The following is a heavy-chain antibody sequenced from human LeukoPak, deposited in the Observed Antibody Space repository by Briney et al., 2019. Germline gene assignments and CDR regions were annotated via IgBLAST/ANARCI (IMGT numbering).Heavy chain of an antibody. V-gene: IGHV4-34*01. D-gene: IGHD1-26*01. CDR1: GGSFSGYY. Sequence: SEILSLTCAVYGGSFSGYYWSWIRQPPGKGLEWIGEINHSGSTNYNPSLKSRVTISVDTSKNQFSLKLSSVTAADTAVYYCASSNGGGSYYVMDYWGQGTLVTVSS. CDR3: ASSNGGGSYYVMDY. J-gene: IGHJ4*02. CDR2: INHSGST.